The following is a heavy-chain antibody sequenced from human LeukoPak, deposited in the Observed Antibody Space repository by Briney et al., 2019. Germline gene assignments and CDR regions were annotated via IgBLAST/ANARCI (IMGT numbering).Heavy chain of an antibody. CDR3: AMAESEGQFDY. CDR2: IIPIFGTA. J-gene: IGHJ4*02. V-gene: IGHV1-69*13. CDR1: GYTFTSYG. Sequence: GASVKVSCKASGYTFTSYGFNWVRQAPGQGLEWMGGIIPIFGTANYAQKFQGRVTITADESTSTAYMELSSLRSEDTAVYYCAMAESEGQFDYWGQGTLVTVSS.